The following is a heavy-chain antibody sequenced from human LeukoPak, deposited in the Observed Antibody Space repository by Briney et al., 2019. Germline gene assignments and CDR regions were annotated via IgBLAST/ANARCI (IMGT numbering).Heavy chain of an antibody. J-gene: IGHJ3*02. Sequence: PSETLSLTCAVSGNSISNTYYWGWIRQPPGKGLEWIGRIYTSGSTNYNPSLKSRVTISVDKSKNQFSLKLTSVTAADTAVYYCARDGYCSGGSCPLDIWGQGTMVTVSS. CDR1: GNSISNTYY. CDR3: ARDGYCSGGSCPLDI. D-gene: IGHD2-15*01. CDR2: IYTSGST. V-gene: IGHV4-61*05.